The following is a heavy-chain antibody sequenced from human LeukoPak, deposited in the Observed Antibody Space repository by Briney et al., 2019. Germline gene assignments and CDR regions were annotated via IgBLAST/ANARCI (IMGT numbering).Heavy chain of an antibody. Sequence: GGSLRLSCAASGFTFSTFAMIWVRQPPGKGLEWVSGIFQGGGEIHYADSVRGGLTISRDNSKSTLFLQMNSLRAEDTAIYYCATYRQVLLPFEAWGQGTLVTVSS. J-gene: IGHJ5*02. CDR1: GFTFSTFA. CDR3: ATYRQVLLPFEA. V-gene: IGHV3-23*01. D-gene: IGHD5-18*01. CDR2: IFQGGGEI.